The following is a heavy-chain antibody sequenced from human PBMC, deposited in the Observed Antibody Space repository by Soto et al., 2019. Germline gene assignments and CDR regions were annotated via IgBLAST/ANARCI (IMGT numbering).Heavy chain of an antibody. CDR2: SYYSGST. J-gene: IGHJ1*01. V-gene: IGHV4-31*02. D-gene: IGHD3-22*01. Sequence: QPPGKCPEWLGYSYYSGSTYHNPSLKGRITISVDTSKNQFSLKLSSVTAADTAVYYCVTNGDYYDRSGPNYFRNWGQRTLRAVPS. CDR3: VTNGDYYDRSGPNYFRN.